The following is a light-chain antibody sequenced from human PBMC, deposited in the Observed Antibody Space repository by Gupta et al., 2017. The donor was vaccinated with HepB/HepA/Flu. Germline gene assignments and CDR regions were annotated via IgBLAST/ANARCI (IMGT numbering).Light chain of an antibody. CDR1: TSNLGAGFD. CDR3: QSYDSSLRAVV. Sequence: QSLLTQPPSVSGAPGQGVTISCTGSTSNLGAGFDVQCFQQLPGQAPNFLMYGNSNRPSGVPDRFSGSKSGPSASLTIIGLRAEDEADYYCQSYDSSLRAVVFGGGTKLTVL. J-gene: IGLJ2*01. V-gene: IGLV1-40*01. CDR2: GNS.